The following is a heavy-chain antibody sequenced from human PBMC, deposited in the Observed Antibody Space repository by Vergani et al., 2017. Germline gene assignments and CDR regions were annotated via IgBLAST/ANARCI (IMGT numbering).Heavy chain of an antibody. D-gene: IGHD3-10*01. Sequence: QVQLVQSGAEVKKPGASVKVSCKASGYTFTSYYMHWVRQPPGQGLEWMGIINPSGGSTSYAQKFQGRVTMTRDTSTSTVYIELGSLRSEDTAVYYCARGNFVRWFGELFREGGMAVWGQGATVTV. CDR2: INPSGGST. J-gene: IGHJ6*02. CDR3: ARGNFVRWFGELFREGGMAV. V-gene: IGHV1-46*01. CDR1: GYTFTSYY.